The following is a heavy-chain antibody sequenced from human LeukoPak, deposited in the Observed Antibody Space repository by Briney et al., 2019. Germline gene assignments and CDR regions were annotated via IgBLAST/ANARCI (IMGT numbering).Heavy chain of an antibody. J-gene: IGHJ4*02. CDR2: IYYSGST. Sequence: SETLSLTCTVSGDSTSSSSYYWGWIRQPPGKGLEWIGSIYYSGSTYYNPSLKSRVTISVDTSQHQFSLKLNSVTAADTAVYYCAWGHYYFAYWGQGTLVTVSS. V-gene: IGHV4-39*01. D-gene: IGHD3-16*01. CDR1: GDSTSSSSYY. CDR3: AWGHYYFAY.